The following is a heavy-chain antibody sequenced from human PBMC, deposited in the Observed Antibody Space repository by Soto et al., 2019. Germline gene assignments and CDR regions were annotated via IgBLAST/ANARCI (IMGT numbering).Heavy chain of an antibody. V-gene: IGHV4-34*01. CDR3: VRGLRYSGMDV. Sequence: SDTLSLTCAVNGGSFSAYYWTWIRQPPGRGLEWIGEIDHSGSTNYNPSLESRVTMSIDTAKNRFSLNVTSVTAADTAVYYCVRGLRYSGMDVWGQGTTVTVSS. D-gene: IGHD2-15*01. CDR1: GGSFSAYY. CDR2: IDHSGST. J-gene: IGHJ6*02.